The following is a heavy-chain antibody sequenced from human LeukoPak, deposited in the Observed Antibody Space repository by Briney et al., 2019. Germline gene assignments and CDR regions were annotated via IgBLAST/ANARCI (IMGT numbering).Heavy chain of an antibody. D-gene: IGHD1-1*01. CDR3: ARASSFDKTARWNPAYFGP. CDR1: GGSLSGFY. Sequence: PSETLSLTCAVHGGSLSGFYWSWIRQPPGKGLEWIGEINHSGTTNYNPSLKSRVTISVDTSKNQVSLDLASVTAADTAVYYCARASSFDKTARWNPAYFGPWGPGSLVTVAS. J-gene: IGHJ5*02. CDR2: INHSGTT. V-gene: IGHV4-34*01.